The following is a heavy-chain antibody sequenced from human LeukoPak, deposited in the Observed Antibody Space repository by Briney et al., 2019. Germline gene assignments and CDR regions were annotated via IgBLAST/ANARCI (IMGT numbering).Heavy chain of an antibody. CDR3: ARDNGYGQLDF. CDR2: IYYSGST. CDR1: GDSINSGDYY. V-gene: IGHV4-30-4*01. J-gene: IGHJ4*02. Sequence: PSQTLSLTCTVSGDSINSGDYYWSWIRQPPGNGLEWIGYIYYSGSTYYNPSLKSRVTISVDTSKNQFSLKLSSVTAADTAVYYCARDNGYGQLDFWGQGTLVTVSS. D-gene: IGHD2-15*01.